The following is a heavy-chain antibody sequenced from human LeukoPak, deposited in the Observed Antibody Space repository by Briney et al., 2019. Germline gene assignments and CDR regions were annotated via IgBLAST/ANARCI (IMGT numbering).Heavy chain of an antibody. V-gene: IGHV4-59*01. CDR2: IYYSGST. CDR3: AREYYYDSSGGVVAFDI. CDR1: GGSLSSYY. D-gene: IGHD3-22*01. J-gene: IGHJ3*02. Sequence: SETLSLTCTVSGGSLSSYYWSWIRQPPGKGLKWIGYIYYSGSTNYNPSLKSRVTISVDTSKNQFSLKLSSVTAADTAVYYCAREYYYDSSGGVVAFDIWGQGTMVTVSS.